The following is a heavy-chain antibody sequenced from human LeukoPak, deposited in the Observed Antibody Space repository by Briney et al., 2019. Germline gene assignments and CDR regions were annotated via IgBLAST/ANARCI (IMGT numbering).Heavy chain of an antibody. V-gene: IGHV3-48*01. CDR3: ARDHGVVVVATTTVKRENNWFDS. Sequence: QSGGSLRLSCAASGFTFSSYSMNWVRQVPGKGQEWVSYISSRSATIYYADSVKGRFTISRDNAKNSLYLQMNSLRAEDTAVYYCARDHGVVVVATTTVKRENNWFDSWGQGTLVIVSS. CDR1: GFTFSSYS. D-gene: IGHD2-15*01. J-gene: IGHJ5*01. CDR2: ISSRSATI.